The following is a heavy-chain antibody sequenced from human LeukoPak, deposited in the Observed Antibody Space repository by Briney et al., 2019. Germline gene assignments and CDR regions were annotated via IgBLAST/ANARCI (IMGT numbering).Heavy chain of an antibody. CDR1: GDSLDTNTW. D-gene: IGHD5-24*01. CDR2: INHRRST. CDR3: ARGRRDGYTLYYMDV. V-gene: IGHV4-4*02. J-gene: IGHJ6*03. Sequence: SETLSLTCAVSGDSLDTNTWWSWVRQPPGKGLEWIGEINHRRSTKYSPSLKSRVTISVDTSKNQFSLRLSSVTAADTAVYYCARGRRDGYTLYYMDVWAKGTTVTISS.